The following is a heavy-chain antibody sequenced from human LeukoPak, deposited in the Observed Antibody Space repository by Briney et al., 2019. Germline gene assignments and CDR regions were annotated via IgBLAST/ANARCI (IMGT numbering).Heavy chain of an antibody. J-gene: IGHJ4*02. D-gene: IGHD6-13*01. Sequence: GGSLRLSCAASGFTFSSYGMNWVRQAPGKGLEWVSSISSSSSYIYYADSVKGRFTISRDNAKDSLYLQMNSLRAEDTAVYYCARDSSSGPFHPGIAAAGPVDYWGQGTLVTVSS. CDR1: GFTFSSYG. CDR2: ISSSSSYI. CDR3: ARDSSSGPFHPGIAAAGPVDY. V-gene: IGHV3-21*01.